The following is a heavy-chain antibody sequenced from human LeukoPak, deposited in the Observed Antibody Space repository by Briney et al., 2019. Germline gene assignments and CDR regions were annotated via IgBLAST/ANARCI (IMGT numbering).Heavy chain of an antibody. Sequence: GGSLRLSCAASGFTFSSYGMHWVRQASGKGLEWVAVIWYDGSNKYYADSVKGRFTISRDNSKNTLYLQMNSLRAEDTAVYYCARARGSGSYSVFDYWGQGTLVTVSS. J-gene: IGHJ4*02. CDR3: ARARGSGSYSVFDY. CDR1: GFTFSSYG. CDR2: IWYDGSNK. V-gene: IGHV3-33*01. D-gene: IGHD1-26*01.